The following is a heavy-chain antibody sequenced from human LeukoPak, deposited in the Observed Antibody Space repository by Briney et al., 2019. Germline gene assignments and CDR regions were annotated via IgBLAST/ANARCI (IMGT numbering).Heavy chain of an antibody. Sequence: ASVKVSCKASGYTFTGYYMHWVRQAPGQGLEWMGWINPNSGGTNYAQKFQGRVTMTRDTSISTAYMELSRLRSDDTAVYYCATAYSGYDQGFDYWGQGTLVSVSS. V-gene: IGHV1-2*02. CDR3: ATAYSGYDQGFDY. CDR1: GYTFTGYY. CDR2: INPNSGGT. D-gene: IGHD5-12*01. J-gene: IGHJ4*02.